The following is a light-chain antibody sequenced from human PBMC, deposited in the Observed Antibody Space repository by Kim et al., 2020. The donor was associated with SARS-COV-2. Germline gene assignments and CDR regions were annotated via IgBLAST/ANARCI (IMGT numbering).Light chain of an antibody. Sequence: VSPRQTARITCSGDVRAKKDARWYQQKAGQAPVLVIYKDSERPSGIPERFSGSRSGTTVTLTINGDQVEDEADEYCYSAADNNRVFGGGTQLTVL. J-gene: IGLJ3*02. V-gene: IGLV3-27*01. CDR2: KDS. CDR1: VRAKKD. CDR3: YSAADNNRV.